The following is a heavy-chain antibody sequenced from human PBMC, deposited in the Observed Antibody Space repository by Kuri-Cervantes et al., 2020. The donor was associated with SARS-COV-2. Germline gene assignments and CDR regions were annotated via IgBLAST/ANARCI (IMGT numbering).Heavy chain of an antibody. CDR3: SRERSTLLSFDY. D-gene: IGHD2-15*01. CDR1: GGSFSSYA. Sequence: SSKVSCKASGGSFSSYAISWVRHPPGQGLEWMGRIIPIFGTANYAQKLQGRVTMTSDTSTSTAYMELRSMRSDDSSVYYCSRERSTLLSFDYWGQGTLVTVSS. CDR2: IIPIFGTA. J-gene: IGHJ4*02. V-gene: IGHV1-69*06.